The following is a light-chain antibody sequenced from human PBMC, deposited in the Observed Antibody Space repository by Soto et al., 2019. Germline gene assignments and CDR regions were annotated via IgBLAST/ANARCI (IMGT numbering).Light chain of an antibody. CDR3: SSYTTITTWV. CDR1: SSDVGGYNY. V-gene: IGLV2-14*01. CDR2: EVS. J-gene: IGLJ3*02. Sequence: QSVLTQPASVSGSPGQSITISCTGTSSDVGGYNYVSWYQQYPGKAPKVIIFEVSHRPSGVSNRFSGSKSGNTASLTISGLQAEDEADYYCSSYTTITTWVFGGGTKVTVL.